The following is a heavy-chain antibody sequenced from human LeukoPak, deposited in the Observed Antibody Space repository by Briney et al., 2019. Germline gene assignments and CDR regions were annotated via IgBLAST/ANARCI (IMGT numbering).Heavy chain of an antibody. CDR3: ARVRYYDSSGYYGGEDFDY. D-gene: IGHD3-22*01. CDR1: GYTFTSYY. CDR2: INPSGGST. Sequence: GASVKVSYKASGYTFTSYYMHWVRQAPGQGLEWMGIINPSGGSTSYAQKFQGRVTMTRDTSTSTVYMELSSLRSEDTAVYYCARVRYYDSSGYYGGEDFDYWGQGTLVTVSS. J-gene: IGHJ4*02. V-gene: IGHV1-46*01.